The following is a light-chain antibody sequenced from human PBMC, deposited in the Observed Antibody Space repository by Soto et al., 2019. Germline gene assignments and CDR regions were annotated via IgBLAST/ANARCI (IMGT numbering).Light chain of an antibody. Sequence: QSVLIQASSMSGTPGQRVTISCSGSSSNIGSNTVNWYQQVPGTAPKLLIYGNHERPSGAPARFSGSKSGTSASLAISGLQSEDEADYYCASGDDSLNGWVFGGGTKVTVL. CDR2: GNH. J-gene: IGLJ3*02. V-gene: IGLV1-44*01. CDR1: SSNIGSNT. CDR3: ASGDDSLNGWV.